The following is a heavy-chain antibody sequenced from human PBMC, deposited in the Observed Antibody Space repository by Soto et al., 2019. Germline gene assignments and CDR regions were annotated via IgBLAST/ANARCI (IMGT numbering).Heavy chain of an antibody. J-gene: IGHJ5*02. CDR1: GGTFSSYA. CDR2: IIPIFGTA. V-gene: IGHV1-69*13. CDR3: ARGGYYYDSSGYYPSWFDP. D-gene: IGHD3-22*01. Sequence: SVKVSCKASGGTFSSYAISWVRQAPGQGLEWMGGIIPIFGTANYAQKFQGRVTITADESTSTAYMELSSLRSEDTAVYYCARGGYYYDSSGYYPSWFDPWGQGTLVTVSS.